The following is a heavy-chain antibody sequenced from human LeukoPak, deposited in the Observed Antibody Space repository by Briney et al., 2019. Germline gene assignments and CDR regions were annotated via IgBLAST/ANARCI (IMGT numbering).Heavy chain of an antibody. CDR2: IKQDGSER. CDR3: ARGVGYCTGGSCYFWFDP. CDR1: GFTFSTYW. Sequence: PGGSLRLSCAASGFTFSTYWMTWVRQAPGEGLEWLANIKQDGSERNYVDSVKGRFTISRDNAKNSLYLQMNSLRAEDTAVYYCARGVGYCTGGSCYFWFDPWGQGALVSVSS. J-gene: IGHJ5*02. V-gene: IGHV3-7*02. D-gene: IGHD2-15*01.